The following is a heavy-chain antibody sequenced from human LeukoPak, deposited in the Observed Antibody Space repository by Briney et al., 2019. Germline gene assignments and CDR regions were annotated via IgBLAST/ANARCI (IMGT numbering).Heavy chain of an antibody. CDR2: ISSSSSYI. J-gene: IGHJ4*02. Sequence: GGSLRLSCAAPGFTFSGYSMNWVRQAPGKGLEWVSSISSSSSYIYYADSVKGRFTISRDNAKNSLYLQMNSLRAEDTAVYYCAAHGIAVAGLYYWGQGTLVTVSS. D-gene: IGHD6-19*01. V-gene: IGHV3-21*01. CDR1: GFTFSGYS. CDR3: AAHGIAVAGLYY.